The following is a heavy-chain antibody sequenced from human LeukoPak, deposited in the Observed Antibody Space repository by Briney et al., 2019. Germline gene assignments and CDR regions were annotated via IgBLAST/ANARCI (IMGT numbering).Heavy chain of an antibody. Sequence: SVKVSCKASGGTFSSYAISWVRQAPGQGLEWMGRIIPIFGTANYAQKFQGRVTITTDESTSTAYMELSSLRSEDTAVYYCAXXSAXXXXXSGXXXXXXQGXLVXVSS. V-gene: IGHV1-69*05. D-gene: IGHD1-26*01. CDR2: IIPIFGTA. CDR1: GGTFSSYA. CDR3: AXXSAXXXXXSGXXXX. J-gene: IGHJ4*02.